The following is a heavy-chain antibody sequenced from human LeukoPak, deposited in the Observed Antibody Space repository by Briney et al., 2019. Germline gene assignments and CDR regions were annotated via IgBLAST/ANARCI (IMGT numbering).Heavy chain of an antibody. J-gene: IGHJ4*02. CDR3: AREWRGFEDY. V-gene: IGHV3-74*01. CDR2: GNSDGSAT. Sequence: GGSLRLSCAASGFTFSTYWMHWVRQAPGKGLVWVARGNSDGSATIYADSVKGRFVISRDNSKNTLYLQMSSLRVEDTAMYYCAREWRGFEDYWGQGTLVTVSS. D-gene: IGHD3-9*01. CDR1: GFTFSTYW.